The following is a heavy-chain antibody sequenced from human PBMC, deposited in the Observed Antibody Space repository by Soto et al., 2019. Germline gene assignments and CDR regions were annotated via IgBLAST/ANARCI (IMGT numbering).Heavy chain of an antibody. D-gene: IGHD6-6*01. CDR1: GFTFSSYW. CDR3: ARGPLPEYSTSLRGYYVYY. V-gene: IGHV3-7*01. Sequence: ESGGGLVQPGGSLRLSCAASGFTFSSYWMSWVRQAPGKGLEWVANIKQDGSEKYYVDSVKGRFTISRDNAENSLYLQMNSLRAEDTAVYYCARGPLPEYSTSLRGYYVYYLGQGTLVTVSS. CDR2: IKQDGSEK. J-gene: IGHJ4*02.